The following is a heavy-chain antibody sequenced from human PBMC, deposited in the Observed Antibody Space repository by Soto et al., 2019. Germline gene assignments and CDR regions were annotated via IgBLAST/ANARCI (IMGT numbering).Heavy chain of an antibody. D-gene: IGHD3-3*01. CDR2: IIPIFGTA. CDR3: ARVLADDFWSGYMDV. Sequence: SVKVSCKASGGTFSSYAISWVRQAPGQGLEWMGGIIPIFGTANYAQKFQGRVTITADESTSTAYMELSSLRSEDTAVYYCARVLADDFWSGYMDVWGQGTTVTVSS. J-gene: IGHJ6*02. CDR1: GGTFSSYA. V-gene: IGHV1-69*13.